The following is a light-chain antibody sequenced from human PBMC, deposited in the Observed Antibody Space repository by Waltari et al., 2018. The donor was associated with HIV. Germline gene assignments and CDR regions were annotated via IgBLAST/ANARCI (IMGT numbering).Light chain of an antibody. Sequence: QTLLPQPPSASGSLGASVKLTCTLTSGHGSNAIEWPQQQPEKGPRFLMKVNSDGSHNRGAGIPDRFSGSTYGAERYLTISSLQSEDEADYYCQTWGTGIAVFGGGTKLTVL. CDR3: QTWGTGIAV. V-gene: IGLV4-69*01. J-gene: IGLJ3*02. CDR2: VNSDGSH. CDR1: SGHGSNA.